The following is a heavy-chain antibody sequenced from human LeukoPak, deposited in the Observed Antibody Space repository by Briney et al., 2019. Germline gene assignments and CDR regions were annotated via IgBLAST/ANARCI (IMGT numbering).Heavy chain of an antibody. V-gene: IGHV3-21*01. CDR3: ARDDIAVATCFDY. Sequence: GRSLRLSCAASGFTFSSYSMNWVRQAPGKGLEWVSSISSSSSYIYYADSVKGRFTISRDNAKNSLYLQMNSLRAEDTAVYYCARDDIAVATCFDYWGQGTLVTVSS. J-gene: IGHJ4*02. CDR1: GFTFSSYS. D-gene: IGHD6-19*01. CDR2: ISSSSSYI.